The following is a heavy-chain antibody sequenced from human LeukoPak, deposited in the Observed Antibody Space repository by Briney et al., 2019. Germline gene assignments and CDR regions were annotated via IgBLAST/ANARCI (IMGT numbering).Heavy chain of an antibody. CDR1: GFTFSSYW. J-gene: IGHJ4*02. V-gene: IGHV3-7*03. CDR3: ARVSDISVAAYFDY. D-gene: IGHD6-19*01. CDR2: IEQDGSEK. Sequence: GGSLRLSCAASGFTFSSYWMSWVRQAPGKGLEWVANIEQDGSEKNYLDSVKGRFTISRDNAKNSLYLQMNSLRAEDTALYYCARVSDISVAAYFDYWGQGTLVTVSS.